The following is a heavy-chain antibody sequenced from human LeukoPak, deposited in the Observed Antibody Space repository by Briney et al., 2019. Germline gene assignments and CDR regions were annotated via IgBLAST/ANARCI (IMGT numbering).Heavy chain of an antibody. CDR2: IYTSGST. V-gene: IGHV4-4*07. Sequence: PSETLSLTCTVSGGSISSYYWSWIRQPAGKGLEWIGRIYTSGSTNYNPSLKSRGTISVDTSKNQFSLKLSSVTAADTAVYYCARDRPVTGYCSSTSCYLRAFWFDPWGQGTLVTVSS. D-gene: IGHD2-2*01. CDR3: ARDRPVTGYCSSTSCYLRAFWFDP. J-gene: IGHJ5*02. CDR1: GGSISSYY.